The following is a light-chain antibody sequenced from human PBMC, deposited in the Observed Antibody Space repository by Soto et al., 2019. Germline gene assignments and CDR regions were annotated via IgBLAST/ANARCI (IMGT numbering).Light chain of an antibody. CDR2: AAS. J-gene: IGKJ4*01. V-gene: IGKV1-12*01. Sequence: DIQMTESPSSVSASVGDRVTITCRASQGISSWLAWYQQKPGKAPKLLIYAASSWQSGGTSRFIGRTAGTDFPPNLHLQPPERFSTYYWQPANSFPLTFGGGTKVEIK. CDR3: QPANSFPLT. CDR1: QGISSW.